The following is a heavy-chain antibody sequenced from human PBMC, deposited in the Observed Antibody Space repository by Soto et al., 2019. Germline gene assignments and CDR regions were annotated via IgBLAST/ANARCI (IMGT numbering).Heavy chain of an antibody. CDR2: VYYTGTT. D-gene: IGHD6-13*01. CDR3: ARDLAAVPRAFDY. Sequence: TCTVSGVSISSYFYIWVLQPPGKGLEWIGSVYYTGTTDYNPSLKSRVTISVDTSKTQFSLNLRSVTAADTAVYYCARDLAAVPRAFDYWGRGTLVTVS. CDR1: GVSISSYF. V-gene: IGHV4-59*01. J-gene: IGHJ4*02.